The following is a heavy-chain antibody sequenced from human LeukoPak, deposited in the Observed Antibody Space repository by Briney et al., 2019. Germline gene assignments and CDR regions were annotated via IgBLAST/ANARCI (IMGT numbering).Heavy chain of an antibody. V-gene: IGHV3-73*01. CDR2: IRSKANSYAT. CDR1: GFTFSGSA. D-gene: IGHD5-18*01. J-gene: IGHJ3*02. CDR3: TGMWIQLWLSSEAFDI. Sequence: GGSLRLSCAASGFTFSGSAMHWVRQASGKGLEWVGRIRSKANSYATAYAASGKGRFNISRDDSKNTAYLQMNSLKTEDTAVYYCTGMWIQLWLSSEAFDIWGQGTMVTVSS.